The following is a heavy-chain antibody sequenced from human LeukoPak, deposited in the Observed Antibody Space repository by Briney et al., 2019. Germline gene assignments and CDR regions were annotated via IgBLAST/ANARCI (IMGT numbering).Heavy chain of an antibody. V-gene: IGHV4-59*01. CDR3: ARYSAPVTSIDY. CDR2: IYHSGST. J-gene: IGHJ2*01. Sequence: SETLSPTCTVSGGSISSNYWSWIRQPPGKGLEWIGYIYHSGSTNYNPSLKSRVTISVDTSKNQFSLMLSSVTAADTAVYYCARYSAPVTSIDYWGRGTLVTVSS. CDR1: GGSISSNY. D-gene: IGHD2-21*02.